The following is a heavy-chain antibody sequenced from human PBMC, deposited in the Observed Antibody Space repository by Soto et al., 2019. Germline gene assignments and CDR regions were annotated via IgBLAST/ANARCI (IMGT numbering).Heavy chain of an antibody. V-gene: IGHV3-23*01. J-gene: IGHJ4*02. CDR3: AQDRGWGVVSPSHDY. D-gene: IGHD2-21*01. CDR1: GLPFRNLV. CDR2: LRFTGGET. Sequence: EVQLLESGGGMVQPGGPLEASCAASGLPFRNLVLSWFGQAPGKGRGWVSALRFTGGETFYADTVRGRFTSSRDNSKNTWYLQMNRLRDEDTALYFCAQDRGWGVVSPSHDYWGQGTLVTVSS.